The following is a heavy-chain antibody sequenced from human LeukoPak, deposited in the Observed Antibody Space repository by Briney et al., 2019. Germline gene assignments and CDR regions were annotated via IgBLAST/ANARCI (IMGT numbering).Heavy chain of an antibody. D-gene: IGHD3-10*01. Sequence: ASVNVSCKASGYTFTGYYMHWVRQAPGQGLEWMGWINPNSGGTNYAQKFQGRVTMTRDTSISTAYMELSRLRSDDTAVYYCARDTYYYGSGSFDPWGQGTLVTVSS. CDR2: INPNSGGT. CDR1: GYTFTGYY. CDR3: ARDTYYYGSGSFDP. J-gene: IGHJ5*02. V-gene: IGHV1-2*02.